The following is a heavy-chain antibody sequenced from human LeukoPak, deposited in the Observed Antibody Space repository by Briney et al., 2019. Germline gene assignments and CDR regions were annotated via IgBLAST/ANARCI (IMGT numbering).Heavy chain of an antibody. V-gene: IGHV4-59*12. CDR2: IYYSGST. CDR1: GGSISSYY. Sequence: PSETLSLTCTVSGGSISSYYWSWIRQPPGKGLEWIGYIYYSGSTNYNPSLKSRVTISVDTSKNQFSLKLSSVTAADTAVYYCARDGSEEWPIGYWGQGTLVTVSS. D-gene: IGHD3-10*01. J-gene: IGHJ4*02. CDR3: ARDGSEEWPIGY.